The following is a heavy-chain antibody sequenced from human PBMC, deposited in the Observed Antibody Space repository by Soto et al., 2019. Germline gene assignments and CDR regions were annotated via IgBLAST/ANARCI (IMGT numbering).Heavy chain of an antibody. D-gene: IGHD5-18*01. Sequence: GGSLRLSCSPSGFTFGDYAMNWCRQAPWKGLEWVGFIKSKAFGGTPEYAASVKGRFTISRDDSMSIAYLQMNSLKTDDTAVYYCTRDHYGRGFSSGAFDSWGQGTPVTVSS. V-gene: IGHV3-49*03. CDR3: TRDHYGRGFSSGAFDS. CDR1: GFTFGDYA. J-gene: IGHJ4*02. CDR2: IKSKAFGGTP.